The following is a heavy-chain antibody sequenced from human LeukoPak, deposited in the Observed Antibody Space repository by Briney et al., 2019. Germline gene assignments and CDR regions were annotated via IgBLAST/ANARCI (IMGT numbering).Heavy chain of an antibody. CDR2: IRSKANSYAT. J-gene: IGHJ6*02. Sequence: GGSLKLSYAASGFTFSGSAMNWVRQASGKGLGWVGRIRSKANSYATAYAASVKGRFTISRDDSQTTAYLQLNSLKTEDTAVYYCTRQGELPYYYYGLDVWGQGTTVTVSS. V-gene: IGHV3-73*01. D-gene: IGHD1-26*01. CDR3: TRQGELPYYYYGLDV. CDR1: GFTFSGSA.